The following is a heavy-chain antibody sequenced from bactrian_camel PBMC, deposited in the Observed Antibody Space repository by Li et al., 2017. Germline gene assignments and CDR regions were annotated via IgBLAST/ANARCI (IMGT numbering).Heavy chain of an antibody. CDR1: GYTYNRNC. D-gene: IGHD2*01. V-gene: IGHV3S40*01. J-gene: IGHJ4*01. Sequence: DVQLVESGGGSVQAGGSLRLSCAASGYTYNRNCMAWFRQAPGKEREGVARIATGSGNTYYADSVKGRFTISQDNAKNTVYLMMNSLKPEDTAMYYCAANFGPYCSGPYLARRANFLGQGTQVTVS. CDR2: IATGSGNT.